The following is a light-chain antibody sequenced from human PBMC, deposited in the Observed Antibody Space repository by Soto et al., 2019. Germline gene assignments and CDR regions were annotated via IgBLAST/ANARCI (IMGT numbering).Light chain of an antibody. J-gene: IGKJ3*01. V-gene: IGKV3-11*01. CDR3: QQRSNGPLFT. CDR1: QSIGGN. CDR2: DAS. Sequence: PGERATLSCRASQSIGGNLAWYQQKPGQAPRLLIYDASNRATGIPARFSGKGSGTDFTLTISSLEPEDFAVYYCQQRSNGPLFTFGPGTKVDIK.